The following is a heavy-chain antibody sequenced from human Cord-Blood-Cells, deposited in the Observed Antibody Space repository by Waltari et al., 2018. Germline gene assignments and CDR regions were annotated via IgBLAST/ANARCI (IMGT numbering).Heavy chain of an antibody. V-gene: IGHV3-33*01. CDR2: IWYDGSNT. CDR1: GFTFSSYG. CDR3: ARDYYGSGSYLYYYYYGMDV. J-gene: IGHJ6*02. Sequence: QVQLVESGGGVVKPGRSLRLSCAASGFTFSSYGMHWVRQAPGKGLEWVAVIWYDGSNTYYADSVKGRFTISRDNSKNTLYLQMNSLRAEDTAVYYCARDYYGSGSYLYYYYYGMDVWGQGTTVTVSS. D-gene: IGHD3-10*01.